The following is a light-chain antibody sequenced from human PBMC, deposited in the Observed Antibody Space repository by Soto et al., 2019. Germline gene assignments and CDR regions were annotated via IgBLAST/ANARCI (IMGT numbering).Light chain of an antibody. V-gene: IGLV2-14*01. CDR2: EVS. J-gene: IGLJ1*01. CDR1: SSDIGASNY. Sequence: QSVLTQPASVSGSPGQSITVSCTGTSSDIGASNYVSWYQQHPGKAPKLIISEVSNRPSGVSNRFSGSKSGSTASLTISGLQAEDEADYYCCLYAVTFYVFGTGTKLTVL. CDR3: CLYAVTFYV.